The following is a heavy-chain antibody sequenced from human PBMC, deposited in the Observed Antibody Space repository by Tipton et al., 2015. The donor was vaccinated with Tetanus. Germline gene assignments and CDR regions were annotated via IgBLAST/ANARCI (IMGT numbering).Heavy chain of an antibody. CDR1: GGPVSSSNW. CDR2: IYYSGTT. V-gene: IGHV4-4*02. CDR3: ARGSGWADF. J-gene: IGHJ4*02. Sequence: TLSLTCDVSGGPVSSSNWWSWVRQAPGKGLEWIGEIYYSGTTNYNPSLKSRVTISTDKSKNQVSLRLNSVTAADTAVYYCARGSGWADFWGQGTQVTVSS. D-gene: IGHD6-19*01.